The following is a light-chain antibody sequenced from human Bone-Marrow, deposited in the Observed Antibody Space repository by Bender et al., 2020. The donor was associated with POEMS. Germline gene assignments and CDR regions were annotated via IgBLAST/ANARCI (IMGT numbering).Light chain of an antibody. CDR2: DVN. CDR3: SSYAGSSTLV. Sequence: QSALTQPPSASGSPGQSITISCTGTRSDIGGYNYVSWYQQHPGKAPKLMIFDVNNRPSGVSNRFSGSKSGNTASLTISGLQAEDEADYFCSSYAGSSTLVFGGGTKLTVL. J-gene: IGLJ3*02. CDR1: RSDIGGYNY. V-gene: IGLV2-14*03.